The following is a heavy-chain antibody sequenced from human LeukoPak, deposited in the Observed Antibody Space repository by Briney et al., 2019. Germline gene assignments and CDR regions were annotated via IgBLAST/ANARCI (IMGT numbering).Heavy chain of an antibody. D-gene: IGHD3-10*01. Sequence: PSETLSLTCTVSGGSISGYYWSWIRQPPGKGLEWIGEINHSGSTNYNPSLKSRVTISVDTSKNQFSLKLSSVTAADTAVYYCARFYYGSGSYYTIDYWGQGTLVTVSS. CDR3: ARFYYGSGSYYTIDY. CDR2: INHSGST. CDR1: GGSISGYY. J-gene: IGHJ4*02. V-gene: IGHV4-34*01.